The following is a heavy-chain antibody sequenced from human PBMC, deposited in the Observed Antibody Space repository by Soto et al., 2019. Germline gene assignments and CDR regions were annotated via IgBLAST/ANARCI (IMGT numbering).Heavy chain of an antibody. CDR3: ARLLINVAAIEFDT. CDR2: VYYTGRT. V-gene: IGHV4-39*01. J-gene: IGHJ5*02. Sequence: PSEPLSLTCTASGRSISDGPYYWCWIRQPPGKELEWIGSVYYTGRTFYNPSLKSRVTISADTSQNQFSLRLTSVTAADMAVYFCARLLINVAAIEFDTWGQ. CDR1: GRSISDGPYY. D-gene: IGHD2-15*01.